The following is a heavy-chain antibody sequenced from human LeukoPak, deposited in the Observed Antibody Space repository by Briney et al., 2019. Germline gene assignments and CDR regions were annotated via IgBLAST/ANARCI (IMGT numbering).Heavy chain of an antibody. CDR1: GGTFSSYA. CDR3: ARDPGRFRYCSGGSCYGAFDI. CDR2: IIPIFGTA. J-gene: IGHJ3*02. D-gene: IGHD2-15*01. Sequence: GASVKVSCKASGGTFSSYAISWVRQAPGQGLEWMGGIIPIFGTANYAQKFQGRVTITTDESTSTACMELSSLRSEDTAVYYCARDPGRFRYCSGGSCYGAFDIWGQGTMVTVSS. V-gene: IGHV1-69*05.